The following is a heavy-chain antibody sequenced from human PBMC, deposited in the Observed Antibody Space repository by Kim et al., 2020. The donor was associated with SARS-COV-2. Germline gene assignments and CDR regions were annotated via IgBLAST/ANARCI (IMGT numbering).Heavy chain of an antibody. D-gene: IGHD2-2*01. V-gene: IGHV3-48*03. J-gene: IGHJ4*02. CDR2: ISRGADTI. CDR1: GLGFNNYE. CDR3: ARGHQYEGSPPW. Sequence: GGSLRLSCVGSGLGFNNYEMLWVRQAPGEGLEWISYISRGADTIKYADSVKGRFTISRDDAKSSLYLQMNSLRVEDTAVYYCARGHQYEGSPPWWGQGTLVPVSS.